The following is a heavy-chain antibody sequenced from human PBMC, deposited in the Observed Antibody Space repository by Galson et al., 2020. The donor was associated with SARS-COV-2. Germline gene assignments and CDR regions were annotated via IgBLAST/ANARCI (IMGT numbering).Heavy chain of an antibody. CDR1: GFTVSNHY. CDR3: ARALLNAFDS. CDR2: LHSGRGT. V-gene: IGHV3-53*05. Sequence: GGSLTLSCAGSGFTVSNHYMSCVRQAPRKGLEWVSVLHSGRGTYYPDTVKGRFPFARDNSKNTLYFQMNSLRADDTAVYYCARALLNAFDSWGQGTMVSVSS. J-gene: IGHJ3*02.